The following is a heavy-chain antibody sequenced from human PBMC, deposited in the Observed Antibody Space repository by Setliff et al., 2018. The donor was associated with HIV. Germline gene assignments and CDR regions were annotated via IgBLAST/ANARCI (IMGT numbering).Heavy chain of an antibody. D-gene: IGHD5-18*01. CDR3: ASSGYNYGGYYMDV. Sequence: PGGSLRLSCTASGFAFNTYTMNWVRQAPGKGLEWVSSISSSSSFTYYADSVRGRFTVSRDNAKNSLYLQMNSLRAEDTAVYYCASSGYNYGGYYMDVWGKGTTVTVSS. CDR2: ISSSSSFT. V-gene: IGHV3-21*04. J-gene: IGHJ6*03. CDR1: GFAFNTYT.